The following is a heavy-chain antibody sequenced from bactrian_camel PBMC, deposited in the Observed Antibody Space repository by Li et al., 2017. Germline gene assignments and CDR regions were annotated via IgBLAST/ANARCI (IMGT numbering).Heavy chain of an antibody. CDR3: VAGSASDSWRCRPSLAPFNY. V-gene: IGHV3S55*01. D-gene: IGHD1*01. CDR2: ISSVGAT. J-gene: IGHJ4*01. CDR1: GLASSNHC. Sequence: HVQLVESGGGSAQAGGSLTLSCVASGLASSNHCMAWFRQAPGKERDWVAHISSVGATAYADFVTDRFTISKDNAENTLYLQMNNLKPEDTAIYTCVAGSASDSWRCRPSLAPFNYWGQGTQVTVS.